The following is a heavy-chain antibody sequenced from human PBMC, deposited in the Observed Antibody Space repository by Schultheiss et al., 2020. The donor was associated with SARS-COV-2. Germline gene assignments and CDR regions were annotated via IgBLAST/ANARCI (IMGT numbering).Heavy chain of an antibody. D-gene: IGHD5-18*01. CDR2: ISGFNGDT. CDR1: GYTFASYG. V-gene: IGHV1-18*01. J-gene: IGHJ4*02. CDR3: ASGDTAMVGLFDY. Sequence: ASVKVSCKASGYTFASYGISWVRQAPGQGLEWMGWISGFNGDTNYAQKFRDRVTMTTDTSTSTAYMELSSLRSEDTAVYYCASGDTAMVGLFDYWGQGTLVTVSS.